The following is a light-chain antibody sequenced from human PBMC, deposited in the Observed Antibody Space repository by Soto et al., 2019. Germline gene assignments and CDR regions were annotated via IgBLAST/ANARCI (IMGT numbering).Light chain of an antibody. CDR2: GVS. J-gene: IGLJ1*01. Sequence: QSVLPQPASVSGSPGQSITISCTGTSSDFGGYNFVSWYQHHPGKAPRLMIFGVSDRPSGVSDRFSGSKSGNTASLTISGLQAEDEADYYCSSYISSSTPYVFGTGTKVTVL. CDR1: SSDFGGYNF. CDR3: SSYISSSTPYV. V-gene: IGLV2-14*03.